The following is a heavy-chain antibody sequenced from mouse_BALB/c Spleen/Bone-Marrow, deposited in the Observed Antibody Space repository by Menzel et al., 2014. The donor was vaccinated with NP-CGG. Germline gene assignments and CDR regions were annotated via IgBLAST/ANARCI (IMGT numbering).Heavy chain of an antibody. V-gene: IGHV2-6-7*01. D-gene: IGHD1-1*01. CDR1: GFSLTAYG. J-gene: IGHJ2*01. CDR2: IRRDGTT. CDR3: ARFTTVVPFDY. Sequence: VKLQESGPGLVAPSQTLSITCTASGFSLTAYGVNWVRQPPGKGLEWLGMIRRDGTTDYNSALRSRLSISKDNSKTQVFLKMNSRQAYDIARYCYARFTTVVPFDYWGQGTTLTVSS.